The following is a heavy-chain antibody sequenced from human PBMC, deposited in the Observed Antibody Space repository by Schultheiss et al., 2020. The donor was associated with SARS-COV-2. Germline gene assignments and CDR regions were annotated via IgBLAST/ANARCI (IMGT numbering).Heavy chain of an antibody. V-gene: IGHV3-23*01. CDR3: ANADYYDSSGYYSGRGY. CDR2: ISGSGGST. CDR1: GFTFSSYW. J-gene: IGHJ4*02. D-gene: IGHD3-22*01. Sequence: GESLKISCAASGFTFSSYWMSWVRQAPGKGLEWVSAISGSGGSTYYADSVKGRFTISRDNSKNTLYLQMNSLRAEDTAVYYCANADYYDSSGYYSGRGYWGQGTLVTVSS.